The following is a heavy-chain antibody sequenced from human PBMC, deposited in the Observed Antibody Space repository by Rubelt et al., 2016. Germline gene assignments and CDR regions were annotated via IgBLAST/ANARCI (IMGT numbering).Heavy chain of an antibody. CDR1: GFSFSNYW. V-gene: IGHV3-74*01. CDR2: INTDGSSI. CDR3: ARGLGHQRDWYFDL. D-gene: IGHD2-2*01. J-gene: IGHJ2*01. Sequence: SGGGLVQPGGSLRLSCAASGFSFSNYWMYWVRQAPGKGLVWVSRINTDGSSITYADSVKGRFTISRDDSMNTLYLQMNNLGAEDTALYHCARGLGHQRDWYFDLWGRGTLVTVSS.